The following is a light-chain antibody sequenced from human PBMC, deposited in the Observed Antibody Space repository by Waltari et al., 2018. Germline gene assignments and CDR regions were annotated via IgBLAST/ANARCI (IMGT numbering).Light chain of an antibody. V-gene: IGKV3-20*01. CDR3: QQYGRSPHT. J-gene: IGKJ2*01. Sequence: EIVLTQSPGTLSLSPGERATLSCRASQSVSSSYLAWYQQKPGQAPRLLIYGASSRATGIPDRCSGSGCGTDFTLTISRLEPEDFAVYYGQQYGRSPHTLGQGTKLEIK. CDR2: GAS. CDR1: QSVSSSY.